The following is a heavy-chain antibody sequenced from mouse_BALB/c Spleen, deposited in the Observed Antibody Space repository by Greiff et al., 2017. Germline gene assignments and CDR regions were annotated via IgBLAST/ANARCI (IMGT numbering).Heavy chain of an antibody. CDR3: ARRGSHWYFDV. D-gene: IGHD1-1*01. V-gene: IGHV3-2*02. Sequence: EVQLQQSGPGLVKPSQSLSLTCTVTGYSITSDYAWNWIRQFPGNKLEWMGYISYSGSTSYNPSLKSRISITRDTSKNQFFLQLNSVTTEDTATYYCARRGSHWYFDVWGAGTTVTVSS. J-gene: IGHJ1*01. CDR1: GYSITSDYA. CDR2: ISYSGST.